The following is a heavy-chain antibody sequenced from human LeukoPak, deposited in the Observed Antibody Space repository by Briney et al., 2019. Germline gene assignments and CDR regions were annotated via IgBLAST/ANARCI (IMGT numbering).Heavy chain of an antibody. J-gene: IGHJ5*02. CDR2: ISAYNGNT. V-gene: IGHV1-18*01. D-gene: IGHD3-16*02. Sequence: GASVKVSCKASGYTFTSYGISWVRQAPGQGLEWMGWISAYNGNTNYAKKLQGRVTMATDTSTSTAYMELRSLRSDDTAVYYCATGPREYDYVWGSYRANWFDPWGQGTLVTVSS. CDR1: GYTFTSYG. CDR3: ATGPREYDYVWGSYRANWFDP.